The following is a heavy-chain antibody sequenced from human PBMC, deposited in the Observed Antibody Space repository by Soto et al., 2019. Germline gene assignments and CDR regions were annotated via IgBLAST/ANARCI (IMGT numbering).Heavy chain of an antibody. Sequence: QVDLIQSGAEVKKPGASVKMSCKSSGYRLSNYYMHWVRQAPGQGLEWMGSVNPSDGRANYARKFQGRVTMTWDTSTTTLYMEVNSLRSGEPAIYYCARAELIVAGQAFDSWGQGTLVTVSS. V-gene: IGHV1-46*01. D-gene: IGHD5-12*01. CDR1: GYRLSNYY. CDR3: ARAELIVAGQAFDS. J-gene: IGHJ4*02. CDR2: VNPSDGRA.